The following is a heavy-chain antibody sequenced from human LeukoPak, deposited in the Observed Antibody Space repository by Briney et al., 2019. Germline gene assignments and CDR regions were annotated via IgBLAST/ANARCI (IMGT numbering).Heavy chain of an antibody. Sequence: PSETLSLTCTVSGGSISSYYWSWIRQPAGKGLEWIGRIYTSGSTNYNPSLNSRVTISLDTSKNEFSLKLRSVTAADTAVYYCARYLGASGDSYYFDYWGPGTRVTVSS. CDR1: GGSISSYY. CDR3: ARYLGASGDSYYFDY. D-gene: IGHD4-17*01. V-gene: IGHV4-4*07. J-gene: IGHJ4*02. CDR2: IYTSGST.